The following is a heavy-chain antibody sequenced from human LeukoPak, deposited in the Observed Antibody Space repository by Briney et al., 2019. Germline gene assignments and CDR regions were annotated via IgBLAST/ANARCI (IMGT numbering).Heavy chain of an antibody. V-gene: IGHV4-59*01. CDR2: IYNSGTT. J-gene: IGHJ3*02. CDR3: ARGAGSGSYYPDGFDI. D-gene: IGHD3-10*01. CDR1: GASISSNY. Sequence: SETLSLTCTVSGASISSNYWSWVRQPPGKALEWIAYIYNSGTTIYNPSLTSRASISIDTSKNQFSLRLSSVTAADTAMYYCARGAGSGSYYPDGFDIWGQGTMVTVSS.